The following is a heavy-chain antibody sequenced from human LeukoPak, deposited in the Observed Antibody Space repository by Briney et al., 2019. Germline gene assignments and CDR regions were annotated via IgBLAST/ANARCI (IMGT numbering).Heavy chain of an antibody. D-gene: IGHD2-15*01. V-gene: IGHV3-53*01. CDR1: GFTFSSNY. Sequence: PGGSLRLSCASSGFTFSSNYMSWVLHAPLNLLEGGSVIYSGGSRYYSDSCKGRSTICRDNSNNTLYLQMNSLRAEDTAVYYCARDRGHCSGGSCYYFDHWAQGTLVTVSS. CDR2: IYSGGSR. CDR3: ARDRGHCSGGSCYYFDH. J-gene: IGHJ4*02.